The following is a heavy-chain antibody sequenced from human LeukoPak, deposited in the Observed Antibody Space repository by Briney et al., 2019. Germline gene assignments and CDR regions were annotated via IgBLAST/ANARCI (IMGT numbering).Heavy chain of an antibody. CDR3: ARGEYYDSSGPLDY. J-gene: IGHJ4*02. Sequence: PGRSPRLSCAASGFTFSSYAMHWVRQAPGKGLEWVAVISYDGSNKYYADSVKGRFTISRDNSKNTLYLQMNSLRAEDTAVYYCARGEYYDSSGPLDYWGQGTLVTVSS. CDR1: GFTFSSYA. D-gene: IGHD3-22*01. V-gene: IGHV3-30-3*01. CDR2: ISYDGSNK.